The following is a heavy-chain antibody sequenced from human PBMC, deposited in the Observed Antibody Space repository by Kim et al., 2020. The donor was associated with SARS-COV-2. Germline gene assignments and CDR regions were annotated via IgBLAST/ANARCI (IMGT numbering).Heavy chain of an antibody. Sequence: SETLSLTCAVYGGSFSGYYWSWIRQPPGKGLEWIGEINHSGSTNYNPSLKSRVTISVDTSKNQFSLKLSSVTAADTAVYYCARFKDSGIGRDGMDVWGQG. V-gene: IGHV4-34*01. CDR1: GGSFSGYY. CDR2: INHSGST. J-gene: IGHJ6*02. CDR3: ARFKDSGIGRDGMDV. D-gene: IGHD6-25*01.